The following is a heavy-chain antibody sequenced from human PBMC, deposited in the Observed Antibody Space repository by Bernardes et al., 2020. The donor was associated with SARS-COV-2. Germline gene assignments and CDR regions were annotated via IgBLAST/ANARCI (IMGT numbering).Heavy chain of an antibody. CDR1: GYSVTTYW. J-gene: IGHJ4*02. V-gene: IGHV5-10-1*01. D-gene: IGHD5-18*01. CDR2: IDPSDSYT. CDR3: ARHGALPDTALDPLDY. Sequence: GESLKISCHGSGYSVTTYWISWVRQMPGKGPEWMGRIDPSDSYTNYSPSFQGHVTFSVDKSISTAYLQWGSLKASDTAMYYCARHGALPDTALDPLDYWGQGALVTVSS.